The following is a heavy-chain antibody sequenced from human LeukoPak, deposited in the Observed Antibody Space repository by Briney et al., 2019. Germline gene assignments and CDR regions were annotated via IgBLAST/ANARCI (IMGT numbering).Heavy chain of an antibody. CDR3: ASLGYYDSSVY. V-gene: IGHV3-7*01. J-gene: IGHJ4*02. Sequence: GGSLRLSCAASGFTFSSYWMTWVRQAPGKGLEWVANIKQDGSEKDYVDSVKGRFTISRDNSKNTLYLQMNSLRAEDTAVYYCASLGYYDSSVYWGQGTLVTVSS. CDR2: IKQDGSEK. CDR1: GFTFSSYW. D-gene: IGHD3-22*01.